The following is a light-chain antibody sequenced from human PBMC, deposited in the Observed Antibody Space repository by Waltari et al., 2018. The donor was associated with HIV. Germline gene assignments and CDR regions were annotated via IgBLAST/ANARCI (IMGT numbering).Light chain of an antibody. CDR2: QDS. J-gene: IGLJ2*01. CDR3: QVWDSNTLI. Sequence: SYELTQTPSVSLSPGQTASIHCSGHELGEKYVSWYQQRPGQSPILVIFQDSQRHSGIPERFSGSNSGHTATLTISRTQATDEADYYCQVWDSNTLIFGGGTTLTVL. CDR1: ELGEKY. V-gene: IGLV3-1*01.